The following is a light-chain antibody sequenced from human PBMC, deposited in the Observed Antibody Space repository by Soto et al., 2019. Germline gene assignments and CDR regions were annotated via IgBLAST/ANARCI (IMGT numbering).Light chain of an antibody. CDR2: DVS. CDR1: SSDVGGYNY. Sequence: QSALTQPASVSGSPGQSITISCTGTSSDVGGYNYVSWYQQHPGKVPNLLIYDVSDRPSGVSNRFSGSKSGNTASLTISGLQAEDEADYYCSSYTSSSAIVIFGGGTKVTVL. J-gene: IGLJ2*01. CDR3: SSYTSSSAIVI. V-gene: IGLV2-14*03.